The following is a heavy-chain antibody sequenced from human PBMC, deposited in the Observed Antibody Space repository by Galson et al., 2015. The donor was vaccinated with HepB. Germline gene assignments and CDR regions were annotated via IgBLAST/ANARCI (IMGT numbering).Heavy chain of an antibody. J-gene: IGHJ4*02. CDR2: ISWNSGSI. V-gene: IGHV3-9*01. CDR3: GGEGGDYGGNPIQM. Sequence: SLRLSCAASGFTFDDYAMHWVRQAPGKGLEWVSGISWNSGSIGYANSVKGRFTISRDNAKNSLYLQMNSLRAEDTAVYYCGGEGGDYGGNPIQMWGQGTLVTVSS. D-gene: IGHD4-23*01. CDR1: GFTFDDYA.